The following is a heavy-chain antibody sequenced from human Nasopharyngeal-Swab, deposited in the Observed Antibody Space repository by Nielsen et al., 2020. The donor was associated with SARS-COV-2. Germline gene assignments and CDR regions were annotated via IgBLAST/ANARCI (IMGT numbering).Heavy chain of an antibody. V-gene: IGHV4-39*01. CDR3: VRSSSWYYFDY. J-gene: IGHJ4*02. Sequence: ETLSLTCTVFGDSIAYSTFYWGWNRQPPGKGLEWIGNIYYNGNTYQNPSLKSRLTISVDKSKNQFSLQLSSVTAADTAVYYCVRSSSWYYFDYWAQGTQVTVSS. CDR2: IYYNGNT. CDR1: GDSIAYSTFY. D-gene: IGHD6-13*01.